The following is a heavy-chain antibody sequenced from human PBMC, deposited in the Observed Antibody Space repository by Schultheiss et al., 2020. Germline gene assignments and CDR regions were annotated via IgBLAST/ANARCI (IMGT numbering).Heavy chain of an antibody. J-gene: IGHJ4*02. Sequence: GGSLRLSCAASGFTFSSYAMSWVRQAPGKGLEWVSAISGSGGSTYYADSVKGRFTISRDNAKNSLYLQVNSLRAEDMTVYYCARRGVVVAATPLDYWGQGTLVTVSS. CDR3: ARRGVVVAATPLDY. V-gene: IGHV3-23*01. CDR1: GFTFSSYA. D-gene: IGHD2-15*01. CDR2: ISGSGGST.